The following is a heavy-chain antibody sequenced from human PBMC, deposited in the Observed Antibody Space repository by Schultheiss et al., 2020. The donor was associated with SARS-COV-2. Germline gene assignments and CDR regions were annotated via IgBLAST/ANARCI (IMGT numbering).Heavy chain of an antibody. CDR2: IYYSGST. Sequence: SETLSLTCTVSGGSISSSSYYWGWIRQPAGKGLEWIGYIYYSGSTNYNPSLKSRVTISVDTSKNQFSLKLSSVTAADTAVYYCARERAGAITIFGVVTRYGMDVWGQGTTVTVSS. CDR1: GGSISSSSYY. CDR3: ARERAGAITIFGVVTRYGMDV. J-gene: IGHJ6*02. V-gene: IGHV4-61*05. D-gene: IGHD3-3*01.